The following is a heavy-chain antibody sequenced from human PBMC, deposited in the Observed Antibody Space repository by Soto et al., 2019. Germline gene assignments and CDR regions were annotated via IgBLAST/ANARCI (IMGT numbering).Heavy chain of an antibody. CDR1: GGSFSGYY. CDR2: INHSGST. D-gene: IGHD3-22*01. V-gene: IGHV4-34*01. Sequence: QVQLQQWGAGLLKPSETLSLTCAVYGGSFSGYYWSWIRQPPGKGLEWIGEINHSGSTNYNPSLKSRVTISVDTSKNQVSLKLSSVTAADTAVYYCASHYYDSSVYYQQQYYFDYWGQGTLVTVSS. CDR3: ASHYYDSSVYYQQQYYFDY. J-gene: IGHJ4*02.